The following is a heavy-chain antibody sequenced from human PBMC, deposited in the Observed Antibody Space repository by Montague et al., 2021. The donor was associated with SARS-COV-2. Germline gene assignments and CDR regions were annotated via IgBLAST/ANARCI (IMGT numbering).Heavy chain of an antibody. CDR1: GFTFDDYG. D-gene: IGHD5-18*01. CDR3: SRGYNYGPFNL. J-gene: IGHJ4*02. Sequence: SLRLSCAASGFTFDDYGMSWVRQAPGKGLEWVSGINRNGDTTDYGDSVKGRFIISRDNVEHSLYLQMNSLRAEDTALYYCSRGYNYGPFNLWGQGTLVTVTS. CDR2: INRNGDTT. V-gene: IGHV3-20*04.